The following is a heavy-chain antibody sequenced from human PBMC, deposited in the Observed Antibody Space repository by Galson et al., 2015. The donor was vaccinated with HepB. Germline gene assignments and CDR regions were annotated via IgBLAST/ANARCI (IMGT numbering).Heavy chain of an antibody. Sequence: SLRLSCAASGFTFGDYAMSWFRQAPGKGLEWVGFIRSKAYGGTTEYAASVKGRFTISRDDSKSIAYLQMNSLKTEDTAVYYCTRVRYSGSYPTLNGDYWGQGTLVTVSS. D-gene: IGHD1-26*01. V-gene: IGHV3-49*03. CDR2: IRSKAYGGTT. CDR3: TRVRYSGSYPTLNGDY. J-gene: IGHJ4*02. CDR1: GFTFGDYA.